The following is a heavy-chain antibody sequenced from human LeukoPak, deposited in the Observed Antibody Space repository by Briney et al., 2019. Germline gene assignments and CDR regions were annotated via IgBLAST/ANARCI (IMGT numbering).Heavy chain of an antibody. D-gene: IGHD1-14*01. V-gene: IGHV1-2*02. CDR3: VKDYTPGSNWEHFDN. CDR2: INPNSSDT. CDR1: GYTFTDYY. J-gene: IGHJ4*02. Sequence: ASVKVSCKASGYTFTDYYIHWVRQAPGQGLEWMAWINPNSSDTKYGQKFQGRVTMTRDTSISTAYMELSSLRSDDPAGYYWVKDYTPGSNWEHFDNWGQGTLVTVSS.